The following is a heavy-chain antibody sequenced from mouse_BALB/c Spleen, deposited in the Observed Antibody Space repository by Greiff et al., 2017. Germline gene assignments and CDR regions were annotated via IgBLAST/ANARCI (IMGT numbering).Heavy chain of an antibody. J-gene: IGHJ2*01. CDR1: GDSITSGY. V-gene: IGHV3-8*02. D-gene: IGHD1-2*01. CDR3: ARFITTAVYYFDY. Sequence: EVQLQQSGPSLVKPSQTLSLTCSVTGDSITSGYWNWIRKFPGNKLEYMGYISYSGSTYYNPSLKSRISITRDTSKNQYYLQLNSVTTEDTATYYCARFITTAVYYFDYWGQGTTLTVSS. CDR2: ISYSGST.